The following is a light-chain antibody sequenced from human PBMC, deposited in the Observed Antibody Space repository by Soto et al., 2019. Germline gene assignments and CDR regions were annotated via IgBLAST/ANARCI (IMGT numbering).Light chain of an antibody. CDR2: GTS. CDR1: QTVSSAY. V-gene: IGKV3-20*01. J-gene: IGKJ5*01. CDR3: QQYDSSPLIA. Sequence: EIVLTQSPGTLSLSPGERATLSCRASQTVSSAYLGWYQQKPGQAPRLLIYGTSSRATGIPDRFSGSGSGTDFTLTISRLEPEDFAVYYCQQYDSSPLIAFGQGKRLEIK.